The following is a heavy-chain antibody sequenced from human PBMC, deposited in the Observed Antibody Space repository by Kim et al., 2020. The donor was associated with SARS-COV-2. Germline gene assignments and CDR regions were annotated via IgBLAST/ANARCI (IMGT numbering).Heavy chain of an antibody. D-gene: IGHD1-26*01. J-gene: IGHJ4*02. Sequence: ADSVKDRFTIYRDKAQNTLYLKMDSLGAEDTAVYYCARAPSGSYYSPLDCWGQGTLVTVSS. CDR3: ARAPSGSYYSPLDC. V-gene: IGHV3-30*01.